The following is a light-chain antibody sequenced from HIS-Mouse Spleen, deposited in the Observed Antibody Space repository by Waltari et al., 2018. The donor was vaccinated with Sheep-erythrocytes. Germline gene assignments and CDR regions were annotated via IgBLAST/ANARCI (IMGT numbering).Light chain of an antibody. V-gene: IGLV2-8*01. J-gene: IGLJ3*02. CDR1: SSDVGGYNY. CDR2: EVS. Sequence: QSALTQPPSASGSPGQSVTISCTGTSSDVGGYNYVSWYQQHPGKAPKRMIYEVSKRPSVVPDRFPGSKSGNTASLTVSGLQADDEADYYCSSYAGSNNWVFGGGTKLTVL. CDR3: SSYAGSNNWV.